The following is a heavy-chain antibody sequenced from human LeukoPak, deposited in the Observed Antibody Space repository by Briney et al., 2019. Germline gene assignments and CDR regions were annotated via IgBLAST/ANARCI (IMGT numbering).Heavy chain of an antibody. Sequence: PSETLSLTCSVSGGSMSSRSHYWGWIRQPPGKGLDWIGSFYYSGGTYYNPSLKSRVTISADTSKNQFSLKVSSVTAADTAAYYCARLAYDILTGYFSFDYWGQGTLVTVFS. V-gene: IGHV4-39*01. D-gene: IGHD3-9*01. CDR1: GGSMSSRSHY. J-gene: IGHJ4*02. CDR2: FYYSGGT. CDR3: ARLAYDILTGYFSFDY.